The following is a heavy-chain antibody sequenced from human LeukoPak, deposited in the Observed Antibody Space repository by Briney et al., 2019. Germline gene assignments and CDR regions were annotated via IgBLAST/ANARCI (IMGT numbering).Heavy chain of an antibody. V-gene: IGHV1-18*01. Sequence: ASVRVSCKASGYTFNTYGISWVRHAPGQGLEWMGWISAYNGDTNYAQKVQGRVTMTTDTSTSTVYMELRSLRSDDTAVYYCARCRASLRTPPYWYFDLWGRGTLVTVSS. J-gene: IGHJ2*01. CDR1: GYTFNTYG. D-gene: IGHD5/OR15-5a*01. CDR2: ISAYNGDT. CDR3: ARCRASLRTPPYWYFDL.